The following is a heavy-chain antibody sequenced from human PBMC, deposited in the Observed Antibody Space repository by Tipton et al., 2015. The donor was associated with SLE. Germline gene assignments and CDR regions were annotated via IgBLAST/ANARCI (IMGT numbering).Heavy chain of an antibody. D-gene: IGHD2-2*01. CDR1: GYTFTSYG. J-gene: IGHJ6*02. CDR3: ARACSSTSCQLYYYYGMDV. Sequence: QLVQSGAEVKKPGASVKVSCKASGYTFTSYGISWVRQAPGQGLGWMGRIIPIFGTANYAQKFQGRVTITADESTSTAYMELSSLRSEDTAVYYCARACSSTSCQLYYYYGMDVWGQGTTVTVSS. CDR2: IIPIFGTA. V-gene: IGHV1-69*18.